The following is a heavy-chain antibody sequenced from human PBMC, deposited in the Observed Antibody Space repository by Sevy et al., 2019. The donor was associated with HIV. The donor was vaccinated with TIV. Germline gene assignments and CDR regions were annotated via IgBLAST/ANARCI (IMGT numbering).Heavy chain of an antibody. D-gene: IGHD6-6*01. Sequence: GGSLRLSCAASGFTFSSYGMHWVRQAPGKGLEWVAVILYDGSKKYYADSVKGRFTISRDNSKNTFYLQMSSLTSEDTAVYYCARGLAALPGYYYGMDVSGQRTTVTVSS. CDR3: ARGLAALPGYYYGMDV. CDR2: ILYDGSKK. V-gene: IGHV3-33*01. J-gene: IGHJ6*02. CDR1: GFTFSSYG.